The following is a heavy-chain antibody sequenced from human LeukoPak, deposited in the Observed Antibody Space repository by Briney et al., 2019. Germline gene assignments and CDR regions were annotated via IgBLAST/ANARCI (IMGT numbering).Heavy chain of an antibody. Sequence: PSETLSLTCAVYGGSFSGYYWSWIHQPPGKGLEWIGEINHSGSTNYNPSLKSRVTISVDTSKNQFSLKLSSVTAADTAVYYCARGLYYYDSSDYYFDYWGQGTLVTVSS. CDR2: INHSGST. D-gene: IGHD3-22*01. CDR3: ARGLYYYDSSDYYFDY. CDR1: GGSFSGYY. V-gene: IGHV4-34*01. J-gene: IGHJ4*02.